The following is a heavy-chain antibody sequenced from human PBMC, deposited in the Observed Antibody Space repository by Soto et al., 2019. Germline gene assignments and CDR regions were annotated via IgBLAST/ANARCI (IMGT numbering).Heavy chain of an antibody. Sequence: EVQLVESGGGLVQPGGSLRLSCAASGFTFSSYAMHWVRQAPGKGLEYVSVISSNGGSTDYANSVKGRFTISRDNSKNTLNLQMGSLRVEDMAVYYCARGSNGYHFDYWGQGTLVTVSS. V-gene: IGHV3-64*01. J-gene: IGHJ4*02. CDR2: ISSNGGST. D-gene: IGHD5-12*01. CDR3: ARGSNGYHFDY. CDR1: GFTFSSYA.